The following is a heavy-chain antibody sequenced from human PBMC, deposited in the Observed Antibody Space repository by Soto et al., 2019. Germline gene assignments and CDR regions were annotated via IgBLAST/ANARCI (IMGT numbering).Heavy chain of an antibody. CDR3: ARGGIDYSNYGLSDY. CDR2: ISAYNDHT. J-gene: IGHJ4*02. CDR1: GYTLTNCG. Sequence: ASVKVSFRPSGYTLTNCGISWVRQAPGQGLEWMGCISAYNDHTGYAQKFQDRVTITTDTTATTAYMELRSLKSDDTAVYYCARGGIDYSNYGLSDYWGQGTLVTVSS. D-gene: IGHD4-4*01. V-gene: IGHV1-18*01.